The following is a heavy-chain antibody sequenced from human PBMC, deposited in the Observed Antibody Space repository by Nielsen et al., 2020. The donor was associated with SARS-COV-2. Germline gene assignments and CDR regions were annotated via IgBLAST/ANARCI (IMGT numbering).Heavy chain of an antibody. J-gene: IGHJ4*02. Sequence: GESLKISCAASGFTFSSYGMHWVRQAPGKGLEWVAVISYDGSNKYYADSVKGRFTISRDNSKNTLYLQMNSLRAEDTAVYYCAKGGRGATTYWGQGTLVTVSS. CDR2: ISYDGSNK. CDR1: GFTFSSYG. D-gene: IGHD1-26*01. V-gene: IGHV3-30*18. CDR3: AKGGRGATTY.